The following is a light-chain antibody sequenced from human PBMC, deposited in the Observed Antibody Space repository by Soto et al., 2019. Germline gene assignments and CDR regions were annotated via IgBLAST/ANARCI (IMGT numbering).Light chain of an antibody. Sequence: DIQMTQSPSSLSASVGDRVTITCRASQSISSYLNWYQQKPGKAPKLLIYAASSLQSGAPSRFSGSGSGTDFTLTISSLQPEDFATYYCQQSYSTLXGPGTKVDI. CDR2: AAS. J-gene: IGKJ3*01. CDR3: QQSYSTL. CDR1: QSISSY. V-gene: IGKV1-39*01.